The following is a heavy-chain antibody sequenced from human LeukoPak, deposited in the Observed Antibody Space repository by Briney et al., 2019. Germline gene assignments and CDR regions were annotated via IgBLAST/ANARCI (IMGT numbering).Heavy chain of an antibody. V-gene: IGHV1-18*04. CDR1: GYTFTSYG. D-gene: IGHD5-12*01. CDR2: ISAYNGNT. J-gene: IGHJ4*02. CDR3: ARDLVIVATLSYFDY. Sequence: ASVKVSCKASGYTFTSYGISWVRQAPGQGLEWMGWISAYNGNTNYAQKLQGRVTMTTDTSTSTAYMELRSLRSDDTAVYYCARDLVIVATLSYFDYWGQGTLATVSS.